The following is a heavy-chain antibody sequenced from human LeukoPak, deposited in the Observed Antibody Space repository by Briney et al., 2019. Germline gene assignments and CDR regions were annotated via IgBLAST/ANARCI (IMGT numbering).Heavy chain of an antibody. Sequence: QPGGSLRLSCAASGFTFSSYGMHWVRQAPGKGLEWVAVISYDGSNKYYADSVMGRFTISRDNSKNTLYLQMNSLRAEDTAVYYCAKDRDWSGWYFDYWGQGTLVTVSS. CDR2: ISYDGSNK. CDR3: AKDRDWSGWYFDY. V-gene: IGHV3-30*18. CDR1: GFTFSSYG. J-gene: IGHJ4*02. D-gene: IGHD6-19*01.